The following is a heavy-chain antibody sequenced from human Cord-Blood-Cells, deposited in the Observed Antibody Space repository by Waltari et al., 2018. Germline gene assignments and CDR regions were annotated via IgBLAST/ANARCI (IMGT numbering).Heavy chain of an antibody. Sequence: EVQLVESGGGLVKPGGSLRLSCAASGFTFSSYSMNWVRQAPGKGREGVSSIVSSSSYICYADSVKGRFTISRDNAKNSLYLQMNSRRDEDTAVYYCARGGSSSFDYWGQGTLVTVSS. CDR1: GFTFSSYS. CDR3: ARGGSSSFDY. CDR2: IVSSSSYI. J-gene: IGHJ4*02. V-gene: IGHV3-21*01. D-gene: IGHD6-6*01.